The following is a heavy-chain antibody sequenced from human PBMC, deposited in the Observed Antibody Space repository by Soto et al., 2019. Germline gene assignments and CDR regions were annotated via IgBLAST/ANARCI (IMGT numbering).Heavy chain of an antibody. CDR2: ISSSSSYI. CDR1: GFTFSSYS. V-gene: IGHV3-21*01. CDR3: ARDLTTTVTTGGY. J-gene: IGHJ4*02. Sequence: GGSLRLSCAASGFTFSSYSMNWVRQAPGKGLEWVSSISSSSSYIYYADSVKGRFTISRDNAKNSLYLQMNSLRAEDTAVYYCARDLTTTVTTGGYWGQGTLVTVSS. D-gene: IGHD4-17*01.